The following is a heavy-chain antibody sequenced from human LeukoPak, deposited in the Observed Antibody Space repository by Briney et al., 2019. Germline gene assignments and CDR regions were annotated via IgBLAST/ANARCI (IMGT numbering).Heavy chain of an antibody. V-gene: IGHV3-11*06. J-gene: IGHJ3*02. CDR1: GFTFRDYY. CDR2: ISSSSSYT. Sequence: GCSLRLSCAASGFTFRDYYMSWIRQAPGKGLEGVSYISSSSSYTNYAVSVKGRFTISRANAKNSPYLQMNSLRAEDTAVYYCARDGDYGDYAFEIWGQGTMVTVSS. CDR3: ARDGDYGDYAFEI. D-gene: IGHD4-17*01.